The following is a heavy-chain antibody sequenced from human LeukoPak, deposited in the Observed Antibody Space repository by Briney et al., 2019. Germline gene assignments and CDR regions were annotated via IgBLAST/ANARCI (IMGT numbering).Heavy chain of an antibody. CDR2: IRYDESKE. J-gene: IGHJ4*02. D-gene: IGHD4-23*01. V-gene: IGHV3-30*02. CDR3: AKALVTTLINTDQIDF. CDR1: GFTFSTYS. Sequence: PGGSLRLSCAASGFTFSTYSMHWVRQSPGKGLEWVAFIRYDESKEFYADSLKGRFTVSRDNSQNTLFLQINSLRTEDTAVYYCAKALVTTLINTDQIDFWGQGTLVTASS.